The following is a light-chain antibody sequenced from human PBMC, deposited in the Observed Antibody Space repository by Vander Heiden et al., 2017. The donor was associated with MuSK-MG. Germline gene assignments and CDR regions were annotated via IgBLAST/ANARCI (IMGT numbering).Light chain of an antibody. V-gene: IGKV1-39*01. CDR1: QSISSY. Sequence: DIQMTQSPSSLSASVGDRVTITCRASQSISSYLNWYQQKPGKAPKLLIYAASSLQSGVPSRFSGSGSGTDFTLTISSRQPEDFATYYCQQSDSTPPVTFGHGTKVDIK. J-gene: IGKJ3*01. CDR3: QQSDSTPPVT. CDR2: AAS.